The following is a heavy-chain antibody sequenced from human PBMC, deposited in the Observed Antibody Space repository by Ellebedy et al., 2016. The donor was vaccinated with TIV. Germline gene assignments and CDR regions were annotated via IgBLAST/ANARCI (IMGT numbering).Heavy chain of an antibody. CDR2: VSPYDGNT. J-gene: IGHJ4*02. V-gene: IGHV1-18*01. CDR3: ARESLHY. CDR1: GYTLMSYG. Sequence: AASVKVSCKASGYTLMSYGICWVRQAPGQGLEWMGWVSPYDGNTNYAQNLQGRVTMTIDTSTSTAYMELRSLRSDDTAVYYCARESLHYWGQGTLVTVSS.